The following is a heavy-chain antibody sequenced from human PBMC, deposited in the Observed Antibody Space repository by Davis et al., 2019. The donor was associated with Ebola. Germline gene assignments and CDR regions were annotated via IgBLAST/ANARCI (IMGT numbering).Heavy chain of an antibody. CDR1: GDSVSSNSGA. V-gene: IGHV6-1*01. CDR2: TYYSSKWYK. CDR3: ARGWLRTGLDI. D-gene: IGHD5-24*01. Sequence: HSQTLSLTCDISGDSVSSNSGAWNWIRQSPSRGLEWLGRTYYSSKWYKDYAVSVKSRTTINPDTSKNQFSLQLNSVTPEDTAVYYCARGWLRTGLDIWGQGTMVIVSS. J-gene: IGHJ3*02.